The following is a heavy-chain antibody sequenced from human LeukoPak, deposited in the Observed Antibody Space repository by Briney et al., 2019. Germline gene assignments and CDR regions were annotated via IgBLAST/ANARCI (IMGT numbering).Heavy chain of an antibody. D-gene: IGHD3-22*01. CDR3: ATRAYYDNNGYHQYYFDY. J-gene: IGHJ4*02. V-gene: IGHV3-23*01. CDR1: GLTFSNYA. CDR2: ISGSGGST. Sequence: GGSLRLSCAASGLTFSNYAMSWVRQAPGKGLEWVSGISGSGGSTFYADSVKGRFTISRDNSKNTLSLQMNSLRAEDTAVYYCATRAYYDNNGYHQYYFDYWGQGTLLTVSS.